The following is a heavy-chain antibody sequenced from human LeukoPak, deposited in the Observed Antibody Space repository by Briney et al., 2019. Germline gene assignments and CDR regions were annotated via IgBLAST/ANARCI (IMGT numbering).Heavy chain of an antibody. D-gene: IGHD2-15*01. V-gene: IGHV3-73*01. CDR2: IRSKANSYAT. J-gene: IGHJ6*02. CDR1: GFTFSGSA. CDR3: TRPGYCSGCSCAIVDYGMDV. Sequence: GGSLRLSCAASGFTFSGSAMHWVRQASGKGLEWVGRIRSKANSYATAYAASVKGRFTISRDDSKNTAYLQMNSLKTEDTAVYYCTRPGYCSGCSCAIVDYGMDVWGQGTTVTVSS.